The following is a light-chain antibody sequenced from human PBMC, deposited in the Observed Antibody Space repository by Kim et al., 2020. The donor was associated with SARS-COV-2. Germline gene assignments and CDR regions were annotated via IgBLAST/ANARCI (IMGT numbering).Light chain of an antibody. CDR2: GAS. CDR1: QGITDN. Sequence: DIKMTQSPSSLSASVGDSVTITCRASQGITDNLAWFQQKPGEAPKCLIHGASTLQGGVPSRFTGAGSGTDFTLTISRLQADDFAVYLCQHYNSHPITFGQGTRLEIK. J-gene: IGKJ5*01. V-gene: IGKV1-16*01. CDR3: QHYNSHPIT.